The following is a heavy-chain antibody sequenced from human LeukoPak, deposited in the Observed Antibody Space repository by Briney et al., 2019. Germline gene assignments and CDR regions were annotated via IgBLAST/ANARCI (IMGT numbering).Heavy chain of an antibody. D-gene: IGHD3-22*01. CDR2: IYYSGNT. CDR1: GGSISSGAYY. V-gene: IGHV4-31*03. J-gene: IGHJ4*02. CDR3: ARSYYYDSGGYYGNFDY. Sequence: TSETLSLTCTVSGGSISSGAYYWSWIRQHPGKGLEWIGYIYYSGNTHYNPSLMSRVTISVDTSKNQFSVKLSSVTAADTAVYYCARSYYYDSGGYYGNFDYWGQGTLVTVSS.